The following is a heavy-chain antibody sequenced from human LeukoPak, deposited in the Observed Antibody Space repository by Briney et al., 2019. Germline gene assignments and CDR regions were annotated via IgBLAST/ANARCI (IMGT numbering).Heavy chain of an antibody. Sequence: GGSLRLSCAASGFTFSTYWMSWVLQAPGKGLEWVANIKQDGSEKYYVDSVKGRFTISRDNAKNSLYLQMNSLRAEDTAVYFCARGASSWYSTSPNFDYWGQGTLVTVSS. CDR1: GFTFSTYW. CDR3: ARGASSWYSTSPNFDY. V-gene: IGHV3-7*01. D-gene: IGHD6-13*01. CDR2: IKQDGSEK. J-gene: IGHJ4*02.